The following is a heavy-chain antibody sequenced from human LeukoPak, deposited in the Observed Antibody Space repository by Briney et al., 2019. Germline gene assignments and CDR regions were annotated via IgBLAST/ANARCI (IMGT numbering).Heavy chain of an antibody. V-gene: IGHV3-23*01. D-gene: IGHD2-2*01. Sequence: TGGSLRLSCAGSGFTFSSHAMSWVGQAPGKGLEWVSAVSGSGDSTYYADSVKGRFTISRDYSKNTLFLQMNSLRDEDTALYYCAKSDCSSIYCYVLDYWGQGTLVTVSA. CDR3: AKSDCSSIYCYVLDY. CDR1: GFTFSSHA. CDR2: VSGSGDST. J-gene: IGHJ4*02.